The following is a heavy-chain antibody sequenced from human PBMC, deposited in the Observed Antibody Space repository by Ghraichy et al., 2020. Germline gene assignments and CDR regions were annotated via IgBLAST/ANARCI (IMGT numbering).Heavy chain of an antibody. J-gene: IGHJ4*02. CDR2: IRSKDFGETA. D-gene: IGHD3-3*01. CDR3: SVGYYGDY. CDR1: GFAFADYA. Sequence: GGSLRLSCTVSGFAFADYAMTWVRQAPGKGLEWVGLIRSKDFGETADYAASVRGRFTISRDDSKSIAYLQMDGLETEDTAMYYCSVGYYGDYWGQGTLVTVSS. V-gene: IGHV3-49*04.